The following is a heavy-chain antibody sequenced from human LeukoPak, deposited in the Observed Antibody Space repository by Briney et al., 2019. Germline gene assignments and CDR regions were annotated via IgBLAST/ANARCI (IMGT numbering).Heavy chain of an antibody. D-gene: IGHD3-3*01. J-gene: IGHJ4*02. CDR3: ARGPYYDFWSGYYTL. CDR2: IYYSGST. Sequence: SETLSLTCTVSGGSIGSGGYYWSWIRQHPGKGLEWIGYIYYSGSTYYNPSLKSRVTISVDTSKNQFSLKLSSVTAADTAVYYCARGPYYDFWSGYYTLWGQGTLVTVSS. CDR1: GGSIGSGGYY. V-gene: IGHV4-31*03.